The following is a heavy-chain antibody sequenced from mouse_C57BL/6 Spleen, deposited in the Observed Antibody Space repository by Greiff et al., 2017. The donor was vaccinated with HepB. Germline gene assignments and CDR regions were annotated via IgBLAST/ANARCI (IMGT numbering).Heavy chain of an antibody. Sequence: QVQLKQSGAELARPGASVKLSCKASGYTFTSYGISWVKQRTGQGLEWIGEIYPRSGNTYYNEKFKGKATLTADKSSSTAYMELRSLTSEDSAVYFCASRNGAMDYWGQGTSVTVSS. V-gene: IGHV1-81*01. J-gene: IGHJ4*01. CDR2: IYPRSGNT. CDR1: GYTFTSYG. CDR3: ASRNGAMDY.